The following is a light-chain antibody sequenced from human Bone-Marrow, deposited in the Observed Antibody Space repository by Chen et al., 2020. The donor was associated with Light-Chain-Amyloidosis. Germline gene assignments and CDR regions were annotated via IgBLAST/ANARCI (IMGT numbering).Light chain of an antibody. CDR2: DDS. CDR1: NIGSTS. Sequence: SYVLTQPSSVSVAPGQTATIACGGNNIGSTSVHWYQQTTGQATLLVVYDDSDRPSGIPERLSGSNPGNTATLTSSRVEAEDEADYYCQVWDRSSDRPVFGGGTKLTVL. V-gene: IGLV3-21*02. J-gene: IGLJ3*02. CDR3: QVWDRSSDRPV.